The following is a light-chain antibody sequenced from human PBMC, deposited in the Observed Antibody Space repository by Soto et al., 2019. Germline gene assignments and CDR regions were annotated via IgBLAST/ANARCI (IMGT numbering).Light chain of an antibody. CDR2: GAS. J-gene: IGKJ4*01. Sequence: EIVMTQSPATLSVSPGERATLSCRASQSVTSNLAWYQQKPGRAPRLLIYGASTRATGIPARFSGSGSGAEFTLTINSLQSEDFAVYYCQQYSNWLTFGGGTKVDIK. CDR1: QSVTSN. V-gene: IGKV3-15*01. CDR3: QQYSNWLT.